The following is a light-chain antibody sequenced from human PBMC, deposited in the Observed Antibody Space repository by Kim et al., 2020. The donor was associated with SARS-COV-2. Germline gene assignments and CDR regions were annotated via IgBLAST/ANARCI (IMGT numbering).Light chain of an antibody. CDR1: QSVSYSSNNMNY. V-gene: IGKV4-1*01. Sequence: DIVMTQSPDSLAVSLGERATINCKSSQSVSYSSNNMNYLAWYQQKPGQPPKLLIYWASTRESGVPDLFSGSESGTDFTLTISSLQAEDVAVYYCHQYYSAPWTFGQGTKVEIK. CDR2: WAS. CDR3: HQYYSAPWT. J-gene: IGKJ1*01.